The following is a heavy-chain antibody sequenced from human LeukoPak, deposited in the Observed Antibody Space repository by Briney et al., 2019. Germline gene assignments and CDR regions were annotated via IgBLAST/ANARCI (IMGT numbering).Heavy chain of an antibody. Sequence: RGSLRLSCAASGFNSGVNFDEFGMNWVRQAPGKGLEWVSGINWNGGSTGYADSVKGRFTISRDNAKNSLYLQMNSLRAEDTALYYCAREEGDGFDVWGQGTMVTVSS. V-gene: IGHV3-20*04. J-gene: IGHJ3*01. CDR2: INWNGGST. CDR1: GFNSGVNFDEFG. CDR3: AREEGDGFDV.